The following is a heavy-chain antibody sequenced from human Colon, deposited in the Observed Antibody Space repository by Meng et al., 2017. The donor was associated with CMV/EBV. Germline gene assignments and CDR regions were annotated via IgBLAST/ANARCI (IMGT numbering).Heavy chain of an antibody. CDR1: GLRFGAYW. D-gene: IGHD2-8*02. Sequence: AGLRFGAYWKGWVRQAPGKGLEWVGRIRGEASRYTAEDAESVKDRFTSTRDNTRKLLYLKMNGLKTKDTAEYYCGRDLVEGEDYFDSWGQGILVTVSS. J-gene: IGHJ4*02. CDR2: IRGEASRYTA. CDR3: GRDLVEGEDYFDS. V-gene: IGHV3-72*01.